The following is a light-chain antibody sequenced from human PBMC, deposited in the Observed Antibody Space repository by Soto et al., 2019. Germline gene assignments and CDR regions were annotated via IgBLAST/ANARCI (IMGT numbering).Light chain of an antibody. CDR2: GAT. CDR1: QSVSSSY. CDR3: QQYNNWPRT. Sequence: EIVLTQSPDTLSLSPGERSTLSCRVSQSVSSSYLAWYQQKPGQAPRLLIHGATTRATGIPARFSGSGSGTEFTLTISSLQSEDFAVYYCQQYNNWPRTFGQGTKVDI. V-gene: IGKV3-15*01. J-gene: IGKJ1*01.